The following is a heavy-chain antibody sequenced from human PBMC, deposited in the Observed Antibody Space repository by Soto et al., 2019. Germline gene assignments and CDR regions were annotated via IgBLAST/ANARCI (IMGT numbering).Heavy chain of an antibody. D-gene: IGHD2-2*01. Sequence: SLRLPWAVAGVTCVSLAIRWVRQTQGKGLEWVAAISYDEIDKKYASSVKGRFTVSRDNDKNTLSLQMNSLRPEDTAVYYCAKDSGSQLPDHDFYAGLAVWGKGTSVTVSS. J-gene: IGHJ6*04. CDR2: ISYDEIDK. V-gene: IGHV3-30*18. CDR1: GVTCVSLA. CDR3: AKDSGSQLPDHDFYAGLAV.